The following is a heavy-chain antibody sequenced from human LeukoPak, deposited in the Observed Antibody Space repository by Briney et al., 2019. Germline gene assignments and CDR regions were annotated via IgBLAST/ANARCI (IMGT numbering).Heavy chain of an antibody. D-gene: IGHD3-22*01. J-gene: IGHJ5*02. CDR3: ARSGAYEYNWFDP. CDR1: GFTFSSYA. CDR2: ISYDGSNK. Sequence: GGSLRLSCAASGFTFSSYAMHWGRQAPGKGLEWVAVISYDGSNKYYADSVKGRFTISRDNSKNTLYLQMNSLRAEDTAVYYCARSGAYEYNWFDPWGQGTLVTVSS. V-gene: IGHV3-30*04.